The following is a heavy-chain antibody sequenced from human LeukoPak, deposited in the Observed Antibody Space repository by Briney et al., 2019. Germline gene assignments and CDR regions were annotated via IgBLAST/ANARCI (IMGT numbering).Heavy chain of an antibody. CDR1: GYRFTSYW. D-gene: IGHD1-26*01. CDR2: IYPGDSDT. V-gene: IGHV5-51*01. CDR3: ARQGAGGSYTYYFDY. Sequence: GESLKISCKGSGYRFTSYWIGWVRQMPGKGLEWMGIIYPGDSDTRYSPSFQGQVTISADKSISTAYLQWSSLKASDTAMYYCARQGAGGSYTYYFDYWGQGTLVTVSS. J-gene: IGHJ4*02.